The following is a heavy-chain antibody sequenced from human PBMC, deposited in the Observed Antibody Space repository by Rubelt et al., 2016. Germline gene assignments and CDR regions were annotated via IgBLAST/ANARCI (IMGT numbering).Heavy chain of an antibody. D-gene: IGHD3-22*01. CDR2: IYYSGST. CDR1: GGSISSGGYY. Sequence: QVQLQESGPGLVKPSQTLSLTCTVSGGSISSGGYYWSWIRQHPGKGLEWIGYIYYSGSTNYNPSLKGRVTFAVDTSKNQFSLKLSSVTAADTAVYYCARWPNDSSGYYPSVYFDYWGQGTLVTVSS. CDR3: ARWPNDSSGYYPSVYFDY. V-gene: IGHV4-61*08. J-gene: IGHJ4*02.